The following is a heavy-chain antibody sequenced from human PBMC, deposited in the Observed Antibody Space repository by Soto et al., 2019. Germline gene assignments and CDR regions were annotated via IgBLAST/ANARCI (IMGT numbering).Heavy chain of an antibody. CDR1: GGFIISGGYS. V-gene: IGHV4-30-2*01. Sequence: QLQLQESGSGLVQPSQTLSLTCAVSGGFIISGGYSWSWIRQPPGKGLEWLGYTYHSGPTYHNPSLKSRVTISVDRSNNQSSPKLSSVTAADTAVYYCARAHYGDYGYGMDVWGQGTTVTVSS. CDR2: TYHSGPT. D-gene: IGHD4-17*01. CDR3: ARAHYGDYGYGMDV. J-gene: IGHJ6*02.